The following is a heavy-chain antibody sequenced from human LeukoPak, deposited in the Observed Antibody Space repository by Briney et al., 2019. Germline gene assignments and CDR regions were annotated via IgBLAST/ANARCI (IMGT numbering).Heavy chain of an antibody. D-gene: IGHD1-7*01. CDR1: GFTFSSYS. J-gene: IGHJ3*02. CDR3: AKDRYNWNYDAFDI. V-gene: IGHV3-7*03. CDR2: IKQDGSKK. Sequence: GGSLRLSCAASGFTFSSYSMNWVRQGPGKGLEWVADIKQDGSKKYYADSVKGRLTISRDNAKSSLYLQMNSLRAEDTAVYYCAKDRYNWNYDAFDIWGQGTMVTVSS.